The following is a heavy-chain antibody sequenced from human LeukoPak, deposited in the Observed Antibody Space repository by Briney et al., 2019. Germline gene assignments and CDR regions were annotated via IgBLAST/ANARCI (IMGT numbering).Heavy chain of an antibody. J-gene: IGHJ6*03. D-gene: IGHD5-12*01. CDR2: ISDDGGIT. CDR1: GFTFNIYT. Sequence: GGSLRLSCAASGFTFNIYTMSWVRQAPGKGLEWVSVISDDGGITYYADSVKGRFTISRDNSENTLSLQMRFLRVEDTAVYYCARDRRQIIVATTPYYHYYMDVWGKGTTVTVS. CDR3: ARDRRQIIVATTPYYHYYMDV. V-gene: IGHV3-23*01.